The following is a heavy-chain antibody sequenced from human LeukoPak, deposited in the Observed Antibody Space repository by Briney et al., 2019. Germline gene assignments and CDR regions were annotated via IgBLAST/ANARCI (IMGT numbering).Heavy chain of an antibody. J-gene: IGHJ4*02. D-gene: IGHD6-19*01. V-gene: IGHV4-59*01. Sequence: NPSETLSLTCTVSGGSISSYYWSWIRQPPGKGLEWIGYIYYSGSTNYNPSLKSRVTISVDTSENQFSLKLSSVTAADTAVYYCARVTSSGWYLFDYWGQGTLVTVSS. CDR1: GGSISSYY. CDR3: ARVTSSGWYLFDY. CDR2: IYYSGST.